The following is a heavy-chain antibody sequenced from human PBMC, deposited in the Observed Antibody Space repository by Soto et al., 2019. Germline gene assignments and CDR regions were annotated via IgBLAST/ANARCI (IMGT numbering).Heavy chain of an antibody. CDR2: IIPIFGTA. CDR3: ARERALTLTYYYDRSGYYAGYYFDY. V-gene: IGHV1-69*01. D-gene: IGHD3-22*01. J-gene: IGHJ4*02. Sequence: QVQLVQSGAEVKKPGSSVKVSCKASGGTFSSYAISWVRQAPGQGLEWMGGIIPIFGTANYAQKFQGRVTITADESTSPAYRELSSLRSEDTAVYYCARERALTLTYYYDRSGYYAGYYFDYWGQGTLVTVSS. CDR1: GGTFSSYA.